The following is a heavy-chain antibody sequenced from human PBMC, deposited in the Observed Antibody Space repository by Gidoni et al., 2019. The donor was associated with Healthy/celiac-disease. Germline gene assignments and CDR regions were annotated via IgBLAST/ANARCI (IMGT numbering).Heavy chain of an antibody. D-gene: IGHD3-3*01. Sequence: QLQLQESGPGLVKPSETLSLPCTVSGGSISRSSYYWGWIRQPPGKGLEWFGSIYYSGSTYYNPSLKSRVTISVDTSKNQFSLKLSSVTAADTAVYYCARLYFFLEWLLNGMDVWGQGTTVTVSS. CDR3: ARLYFFLEWLLNGMDV. V-gene: IGHV4-39*01. CDR1: GGSISRSSYY. J-gene: IGHJ6*02. CDR2: IYYSGST.